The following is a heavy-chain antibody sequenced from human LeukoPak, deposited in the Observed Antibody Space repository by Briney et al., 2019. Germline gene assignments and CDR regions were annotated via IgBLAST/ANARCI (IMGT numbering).Heavy chain of an antibody. J-gene: IGHJ4*02. V-gene: IGHV4-38-2*02. CDR3: ARVYSMVRQYFDY. CDR1: GYSVRSGYY. D-gene: IGHD3-10*01. CDR2: IYYSEST. Sequence: SETLSLTCTVSGYSVRSGYYWGWVRQSPGQGLEWIATIYYSESTHYNPSLKSRVTISVDTSKNQFSLKLSSVTAADTAVYYCARVYSMVRQYFDYWGQGTLVTVSS.